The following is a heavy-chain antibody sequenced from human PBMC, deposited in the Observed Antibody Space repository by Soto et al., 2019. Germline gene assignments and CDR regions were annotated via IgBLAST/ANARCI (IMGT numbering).Heavy chain of an antibody. J-gene: IGHJ4*02. CDR1: GGSFSGYY. CDR2: INHSGST. CDR3: ARGPYYSSSWYPH. D-gene: IGHD6-13*01. V-gene: IGHV4-34*01. Sequence: QVQLQQWGAGLLKPSETLSLTCAVYGGSFSGYYWSWIRQPPGKGLEWIGEINHSGSTNYNPSLKSRVTISGDTSKNQFSLKLSSVTAADTAVYYCARGPYYSSSWYPHWGQGTLVTVSS.